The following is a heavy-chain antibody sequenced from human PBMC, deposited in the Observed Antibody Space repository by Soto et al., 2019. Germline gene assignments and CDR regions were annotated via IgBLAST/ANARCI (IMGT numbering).Heavy chain of an antibody. CDR3: ARGGAYDY. V-gene: IGHV4-30-4*01. D-gene: IGHD3-16*01. J-gene: IGHJ4*02. CDR2: IYSSGST. Sequence: QVQLQESGPGLVKPSQTLSLTCIVSGVSITSGDDYWTWIRQPPGKGLEWIGYIYSSGSTYSNPSXXSXAXTSADPSKNQFSLKLTSVTAADTAVYYCARGGAYDYWGQGALVTVSS. CDR1: GVSITSGDDY.